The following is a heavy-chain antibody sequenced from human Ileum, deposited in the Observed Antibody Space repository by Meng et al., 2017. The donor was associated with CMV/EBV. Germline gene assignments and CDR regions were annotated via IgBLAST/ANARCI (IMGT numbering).Heavy chain of an antibody. V-gene: IGHV1-69*05. J-gene: IGHJ6*02. D-gene: IGHD3-3*01. Sequence: SVKVSCKASGGTFSSYAISWVRQAPGQGLEWMGGIIPIFGTANYAQKFQGRVTITTDESTSTAYMELSSLRSEDTAVYYCAGEARNFWSGYYYYYGMDVWGQGTTVTVSS. CDR3: AGEARNFWSGYYYYYGMDV. CDR2: IIPIFGTA. CDR1: GGTFSSYA.